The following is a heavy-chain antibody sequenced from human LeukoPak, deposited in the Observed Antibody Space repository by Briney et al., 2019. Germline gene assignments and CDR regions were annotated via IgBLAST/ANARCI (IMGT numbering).Heavy chain of an antibody. D-gene: IGHD5-24*01. V-gene: IGHV3-74*01. CDR1: GFSFTSFW. CDR3: ARASDGWSIDY. Sequence: GGSLRLSCAASGFSFTSFWIHWVRQVPGKGLAWVSYVTYDGSTTIYADSVKGRFTISRDNAYNTVYLQMNGLRAEDTAIYYCARASDGWSIDYWGQGTLVTVSS. CDR2: VTYDGSTT. J-gene: IGHJ4*02.